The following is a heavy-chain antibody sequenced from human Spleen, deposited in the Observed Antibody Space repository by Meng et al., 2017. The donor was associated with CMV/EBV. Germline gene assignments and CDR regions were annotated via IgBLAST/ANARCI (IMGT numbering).Heavy chain of an antibody. D-gene: IGHD2-2*01. CDR2: ISTYNGNT. V-gene: IGHV1-18*01. CDR1: GFTFTTYG. J-gene: IGHJ3*02. CDR3: PRDPPAAPGHDSFDI. Sequence: ASVKVSCKASGFTFTTYGISWVRQAPGQGLEWMGWISTYNGNTNYAQKFQGRLTMTTVTSTSTAYMELGSLRSDDTAVYYCPRDPPAAPGHDSFDIWGQGTMVTVSS.